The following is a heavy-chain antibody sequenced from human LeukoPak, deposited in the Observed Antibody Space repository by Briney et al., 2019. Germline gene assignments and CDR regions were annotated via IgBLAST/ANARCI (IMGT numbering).Heavy chain of an antibody. D-gene: IGHD3-9*01. J-gene: IGHJ4*02. CDR1: GFTFSNYA. CDR2: IGYNIENT. V-gene: IGHV3-23*01. CDR3: AKASTRDTGYYFDS. Sequence: GNLSLSCAASGFTFSNYAMGWLPPAPGQGPKGVSSIGYNIENTRYADAVQGRFTSARDNSKNTLYLQMNSLRAEDTARYYCAKASTRDTGYYFDSWGQGTLVSVSS.